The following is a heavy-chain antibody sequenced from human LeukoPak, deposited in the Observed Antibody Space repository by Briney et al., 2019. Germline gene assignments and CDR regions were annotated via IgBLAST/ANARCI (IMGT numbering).Heavy chain of an antibody. J-gene: IGHJ1*01. D-gene: IGHD2-21*02. CDR2: IYYSGST. Sequence: SETLSLTCTVSGGSISSYYWSWIRQPPGKGLEWIGYIYYSGSTNYNPSLKSRVTISVDTSKNQFSLKLSPVTAADTAVYYCARACCGGDCYSAEYFQHWGQGTLVTVSS. V-gene: IGHV4-59*01. CDR1: GGSISSYY. CDR3: ARACCGGDCYSAEYFQH.